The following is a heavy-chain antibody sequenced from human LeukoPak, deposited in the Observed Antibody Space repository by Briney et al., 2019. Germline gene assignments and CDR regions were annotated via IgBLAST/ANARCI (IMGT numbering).Heavy chain of an antibody. Sequence: ASVKVSCKASGYTFTSYGISWVRQAPGQGLEWMGWISAYNGNTNYAQKLQGRVTMTTDTSTSTAYMELRSLRSDDTAVYYCARGRQADFWSGYSDAFDIWGQGTMVTVSS. CDR2: ISAYNGNT. D-gene: IGHD3-3*01. V-gene: IGHV1-18*01. J-gene: IGHJ3*02. CDR1: GYTFTSYG. CDR3: ARGRQADFWSGYSDAFDI.